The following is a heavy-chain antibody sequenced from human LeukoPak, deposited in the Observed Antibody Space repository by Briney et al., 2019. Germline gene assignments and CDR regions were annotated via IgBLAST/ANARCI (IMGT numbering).Heavy chain of an antibody. CDR2: IYYSGST. J-gene: IGHJ5*02. CDR3: ARINRGYYYGSGSSWFDP. Sequence: SETLSLTCTVSGGSISSYYWSWIRQPPGKGLEWIGYIYYSGSTNYNPSLKSRVTISVDTSKNQFSLKLSSVTAADTAVYYCARINRGYYYGSGSSWFDPWGQGTLVTVSS. D-gene: IGHD3-10*01. CDR1: GGSISSYY. V-gene: IGHV4-59*08.